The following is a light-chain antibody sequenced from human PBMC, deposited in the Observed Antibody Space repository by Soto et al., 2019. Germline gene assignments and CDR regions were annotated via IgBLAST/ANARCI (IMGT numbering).Light chain of an antibody. V-gene: IGKV1-6*01. J-gene: IGKJ4*01. Sequence: AIQMTQSPSSLSASVGDRVTITCRASQGIRNDLGWYQQKPGKAPKLLIYAASSLQSGVPSRFSGSGSGTDFTLTVISLQPEDFATYYCLQDYNYRLTFGGGTKVDIK. CDR3: LQDYNYRLT. CDR2: AAS. CDR1: QGIRND.